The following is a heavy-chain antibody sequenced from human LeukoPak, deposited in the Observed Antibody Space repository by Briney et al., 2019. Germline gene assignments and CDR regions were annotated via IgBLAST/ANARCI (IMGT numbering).Heavy chain of an antibody. V-gene: IGHV3-23*01. D-gene: IGHD6-19*01. CDR1: GFTFSSYA. CDR2: ISGSGGST. CDR3: AKHDGAAVAGIFDY. J-gene: IGHJ4*02. Sequence: GGSLRLSCAAPGFTFSSYAMSWVRQAPGKGLEWVSAISGSGGSTYYADSVKGRFTISRDNSKNTLYLQMNSLRAEDTAVYYCAKHDGAAVAGIFDYWGQGTLVTVSS.